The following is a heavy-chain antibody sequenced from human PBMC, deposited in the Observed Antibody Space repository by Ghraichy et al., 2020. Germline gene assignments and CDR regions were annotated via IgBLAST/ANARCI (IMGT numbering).Heavy chain of an antibody. D-gene: IGHD3-3*01. CDR3: ARGGGSGQGDFWSGYSQNNWFDP. CDR1: GYSISSGYY. Sequence: SETLSLTCAVSGYSISSGYYWGWIRQPPGKGLEWIGSIYHSGSTYYNPSLKSRVTISVDTSKNQFSLKLSSVTAADTAVYYCARGGGSGQGDFWSGYSQNNWFDPWGQGTLVTVSS. V-gene: IGHV4-38-2*01. J-gene: IGHJ5*02. CDR2: IYHSGST.